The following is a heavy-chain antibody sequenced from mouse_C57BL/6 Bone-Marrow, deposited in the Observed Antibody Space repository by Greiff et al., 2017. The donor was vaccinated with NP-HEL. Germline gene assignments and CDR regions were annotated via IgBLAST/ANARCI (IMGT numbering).Heavy chain of an antibody. V-gene: IGHV1-80*01. D-gene: IGHD1-1*01. Sequence: QVQLQQSGAELVKPGASVKISCKASGYAFSSYWMNWVKQRPGKGLEWIGQIYPGDGDTNYNGKFKGKATLTADKSSSTAYMQLSSLTSEDSAVYFCARETASSWGYYFDYWGQGTTLTVSS. J-gene: IGHJ2*01. CDR3: ARETASSWGYYFDY. CDR2: IYPGDGDT. CDR1: GYAFSSYW.